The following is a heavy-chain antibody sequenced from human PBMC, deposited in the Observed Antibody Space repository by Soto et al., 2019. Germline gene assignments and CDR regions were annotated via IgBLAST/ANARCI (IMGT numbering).Heavy chain of an antibody. CDR1: GFTFSSYS. CDR3: ARDGEYCSGGSCPHYFDY. D-gene: IGHD2-15*01. V-gene: IGHV3-21*01. J-gene: IGHJ4*02. Sequence: EVQLVESGGGLVKPGGSLRLSCAASGFTFSSYSMNWVRQAPGKGLEWVSSISSSSSYIYYADSVKGRFTISRDNAKNSLYLQMNSLRAEDTAVYYCARDGEYCSGGSCPHYFDYWGQGTLVTVSS. CDR2: ISSSSSYI.